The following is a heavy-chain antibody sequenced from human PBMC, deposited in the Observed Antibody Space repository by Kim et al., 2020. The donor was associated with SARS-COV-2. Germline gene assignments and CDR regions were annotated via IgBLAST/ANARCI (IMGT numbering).Heavy chain of an antibody. CDR2: IYYSGST. D-gene: IGHD3-10*01. Sequence: SETLSLTCTVSGGSISGDTYYWGWIRQPPGKGLEWIATIYYSGSTYYNTALKSRVTISVDTSKNQFSLNLSSVTAADTTVYYCARCNRCYGMDVWGQGTT. CDR1: GGSISGDTYY. J-gene: IGHJ6*02. V-gene: IGHV4-39*01. CDR3: ARCNRCYGMDV.